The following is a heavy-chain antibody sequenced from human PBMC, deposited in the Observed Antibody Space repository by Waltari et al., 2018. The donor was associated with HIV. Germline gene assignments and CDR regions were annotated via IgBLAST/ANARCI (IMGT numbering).Heavy chain of an antibody. Sequence: EVQVLASGGALVQPGGSLRLSCAASGFTFSNYGRSWGRQAPGKGLEWVSTISGGRGSTYYADSVKGRFAVSIDNSTDTLYRQMNSLGAEETAVYFCVKEHQYSHSWYSYYGMDVWGQGTTVTVSS. J-gene: IGHJ6*02. CDR2: ISGGRGST. V-gene: IGHV3-23*01. CDR3: VKEHQYSHSWYSYYGMDV. D-gene: IGHD6-13*01. CDR1: GFTFSNYG.